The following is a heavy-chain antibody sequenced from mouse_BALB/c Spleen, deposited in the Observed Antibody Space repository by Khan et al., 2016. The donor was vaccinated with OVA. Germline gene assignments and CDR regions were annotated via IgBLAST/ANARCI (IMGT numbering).Heavy chain of an antibody. V-gene: IGHV1-9*01. Sequence: QVQLQQSGADLMKPGAPVKISCKAIGYTFSSYWIEWVKQRPGHGLEWIGDILPSSLCINYNEKFKGKATFTADTSSSTAYMQLNSLTSEDSVVYLCAGGGYGWFAYRGQGSLVTVSA. CDR1: GYTFSSYW. CDR2: ILPSSLCI. D-gene: IGHD2-2*01. CDR3: AGGGYGWFAY. J-gene: IGHJ3*01.